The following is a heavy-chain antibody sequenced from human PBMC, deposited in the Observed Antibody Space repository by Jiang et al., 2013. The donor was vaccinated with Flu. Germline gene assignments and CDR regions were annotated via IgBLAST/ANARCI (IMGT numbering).Heavy chain of an antibody. CDR2: FDPEDGET. Sequence: VKVSCKVSGYTLTELSMHWVRQAPGKGLEWMGGFDPEDGETIYAQKFQGRVTMTEDTSTDTAYMELSSLRSEDTAVYYCATDQQGYSSGWYVLWGQGTLVTVSS. D-gene: IGHD6-19*01. CDR1: GYTLTELS. CDR3: ATDQQGYSSGWYVL. J-gene: IGHJ4*02. V-gene: IGHV1-24*01.